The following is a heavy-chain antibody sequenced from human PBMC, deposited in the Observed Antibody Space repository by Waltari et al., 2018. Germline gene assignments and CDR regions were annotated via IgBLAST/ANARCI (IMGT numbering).Heavy chain of an antibody. J-gene: IGHJ5*02. CDR3: ARSSPPLMVRGVIGGFDP. CDR2: IIPSFGTA. D-gene: IGHD3-10*01. V-gene: IGHV1-69*14. CDR1: GGTFSSYA. Sequence: QVQLVQSGAEVKKPGSSVKVSCKASGGTFSSYAISWVRQAPGQGLEWMGGIIPSFGTANYAQKFQGRVTITADKSTSTAYMELSSLRSEDTAVYYCARSSPPLMVRGVIGGFDPWGQGTLVTVSS.